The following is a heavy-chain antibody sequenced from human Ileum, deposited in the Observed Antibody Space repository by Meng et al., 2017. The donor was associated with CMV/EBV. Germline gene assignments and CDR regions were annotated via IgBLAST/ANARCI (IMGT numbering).Heavy chain of an antibody. Sequence: GESLKISCAASGFTFDSYSMNWVRQAPGKGLEWVSSLSSSSSYIYYADSVKGRFTISRDNAKSSLYLQLDSLTAEDTAVYYCAKDLSGHEGLFDYWGQGTLVTVSS. V-gene: IGHV3-21*01. CDR1: GFTFDSYS. CDR3: AKDLSGHEGLFDY. D-gene: IGHD5-12*01. CDR2: LSSSSSYI. J-gene: IGHJ4*02.